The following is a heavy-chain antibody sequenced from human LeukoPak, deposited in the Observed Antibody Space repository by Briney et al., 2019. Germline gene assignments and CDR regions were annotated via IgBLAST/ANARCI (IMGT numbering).Heavy chain of an antibody. V-gene: IGHV5-51*01. CDR1: GYNFTSYW. D-gene: IGHD6-19*01. CDR2: IYPGDSDT. Sequence: GXSLQISCQGSGYNFTSYWIGWVRQLPGKGLEWMGIIYPGDSDTRYRPSFQGQVTISADKSISTAYLQWSSLKASDTAMYYCARMEIAVAGTDYWGQGTLVTVSS. J-gene: IGHJ4*02. CDR3: ARMEIAVAGTDY.